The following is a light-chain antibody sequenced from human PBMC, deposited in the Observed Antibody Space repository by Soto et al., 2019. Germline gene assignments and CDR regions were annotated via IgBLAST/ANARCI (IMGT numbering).Light chain of an antibody. V-gene: IGLV2-14*01. CDR1: SDDIGANNY. Sequence: QSALTQPASVSGSPGQSITISCTGTSDDIGANNYVSWYQHHPGKAPKILIYEAANRPSGISHRFSGSKSGNTASLTISGLQAEDEADYFCTSYTSAITLVFGGGTKVTVL. J-gene: IGLJ2*01. CDR2: EAA. CDR3: TSYTSAITLV.